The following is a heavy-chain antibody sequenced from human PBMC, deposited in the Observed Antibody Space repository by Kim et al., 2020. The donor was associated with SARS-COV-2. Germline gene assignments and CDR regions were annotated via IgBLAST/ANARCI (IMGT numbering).Heavy chain of an antibody. CDR2: IDFYGNT. CDR1: DDSIHNSNYY. Sequence: SETLSLTCTVSDDSIHNSNYYWAWIRQTPGTGLEWIATIDFYGNTYSGPSLRSRATMSLDTSENQFSLILTSVTAADTALYYCAVFYASGTFFPGENWF. CDR3: AVFYASGTFFPGENWF. J-gene: IGHJ5*01. V-gene: IGHV4-39*01. D-gene: IGHD3-10*01.